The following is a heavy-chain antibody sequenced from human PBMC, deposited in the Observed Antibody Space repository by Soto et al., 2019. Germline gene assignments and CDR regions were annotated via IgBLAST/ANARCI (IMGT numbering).Heavy chain of an antibody. CDR1: GFTFSSYG. CDR3: ARDAREWLGYFDY. V-gene: IGHV3-33*01. CDR2: IWYDGSNK. D-gene: IGHD6-19*01. J-gene: IGHJ4*02. Sequence: GGSLRLSCAASGFTFSSYGMHWVRQAPGKGLEWVAVIWYDGSNKYYADSVKGRFTISRDNSKNTLYLQMNSLRAEDTAVYYCARDAREWLGYFDYWGQGTLVIVSS.